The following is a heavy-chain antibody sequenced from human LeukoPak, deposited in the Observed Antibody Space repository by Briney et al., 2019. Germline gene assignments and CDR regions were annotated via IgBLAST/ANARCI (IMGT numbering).Heavy chain of an antibody. CDR1: GGPISSYY. CDR2: IYTSGST. V-gene: IGHV4-4*07. Sequence: SETLSLTCTVSGGPISSYYWSWIRQPAGKGREWIGRIYTSGSTNFNPSLKRRVTMSVDTSKNQFSLKLSSVTAADTAVYYCARDCKGLVGATSCYYYYMDVWGKGTTVTVSS. D-gene: IGHD1-26*01. CDR3: ARDCKGLVGATSCYYYYMDV. J-gene: IGHJ6*03.